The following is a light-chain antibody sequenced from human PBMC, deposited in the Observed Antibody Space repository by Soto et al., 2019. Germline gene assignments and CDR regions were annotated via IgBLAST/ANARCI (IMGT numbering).Light chain of an antibody. V-gene: IGLV2-23*01. CDR2: ADT. Sequence: QSVLTQPASVSGSRGQSITISCTGTSRDVGNYNLVSWYQQYPGKAPKLMIYADTKRPSGVSHRFSGSKSGNTASLTISGLQPEDEAGYYCCSYAGSSTVVFGGGTKVTVL. CDR1: SRDVGNYNL. CDR3: CSYAGSSTVV. J-gene: IGLJ2*01.